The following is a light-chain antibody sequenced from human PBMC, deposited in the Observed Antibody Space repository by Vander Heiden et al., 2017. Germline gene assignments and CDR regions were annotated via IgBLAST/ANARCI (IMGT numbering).Light chain of an antibody. CDR2: DVS. CDR3: SSPTSSSTPVV. V-gene: IGLV2-14*01. J-gene: IGLJ2*01. Sequence: QSALTQPASVSGSPGQSITISCTGTSSDVGGYNYVSWYQQHPGKAPKLMMYDVSNRPSGVSNRFSGSKSGNTASLTISGLQAEDEADYYCSSPTSSSTPVVFGTGTKLTVL. CDR1: SSDVGGYNY.